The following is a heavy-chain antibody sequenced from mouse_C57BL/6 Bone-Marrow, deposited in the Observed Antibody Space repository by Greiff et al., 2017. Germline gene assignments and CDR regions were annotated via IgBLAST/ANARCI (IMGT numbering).Heavy chain of an antibody. CDR3: ARQGMYYYGSSYDWVAY. J-gene: IGHJ3*01. CDR2: ISSGGSYT. CDR1: GFTFSSYG. D-gene: IGHD1-1*01. Sequence: DVKLVESGGDLVKPGGSLKLSCAASGFTFSSYGMSWVRQTPDKRLEWVATISSGGSYTYYPDSVKGRFTISRDNAKNTLYLQMSSLKSEDTAMYYCARQGMYYYGSSYDWVAYWGQGTLVTVSA. V-gene: IGHV5-6*02.